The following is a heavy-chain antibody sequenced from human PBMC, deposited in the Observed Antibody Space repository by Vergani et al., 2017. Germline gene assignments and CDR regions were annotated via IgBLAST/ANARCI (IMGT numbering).Heavy chain of an antibody. CDR2: IRYDGNNK. Sequence: QVQLVESGGGVVQPGGSLRLSCAASGFTFSSYGMHWVRQAPGKGLEWVAFIRYDGNNKYYAVSVKGRFTISRDNSKNTLNLHMNRLRAEDTAVYYCAKGDKDSFVSFYFDFWGQGTLVTVSS. D-gene: IGHD5-18*01. CDR1: GFTFSSYG. V-gene: IGHV3-30*02. CDR3: AKGDKDSFVSFYFDF. J-gene: IGHJ4*02.